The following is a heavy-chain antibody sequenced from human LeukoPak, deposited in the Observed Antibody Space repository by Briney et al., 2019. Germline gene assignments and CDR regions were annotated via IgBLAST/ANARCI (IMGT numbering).Heavy chain of an antibody. CDR3: ATLYYYGSGSYLSPPMDV. CDR1: GYSFTSYW. CDR2: IYPGDSDT. J-gene: IGHJ6*02. Sequence: GGAPQISCQGSGYSFTSYWIGWVRPVPGKGLEWMGIIYPGDSDTRYSPSFQGQVTISADKSISTAYLQWRSLKASDTAMYYCATLYYYGSGSYLSPPMDVWGQGTTVTVSS. V-gene: IGHV5-51*01. D-gene: IGHD3-10*01.